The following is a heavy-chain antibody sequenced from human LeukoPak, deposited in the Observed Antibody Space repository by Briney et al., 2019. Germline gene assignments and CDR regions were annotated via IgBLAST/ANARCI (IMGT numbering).Heavy chain of an antibody. J-gene: IGHJ4*02. V-gene: IGHV4-38-2*01. CDR2: IYHSGST. Sequence: PSETLSLTCAVSGYSISSGYYWGWIRQPPGKGLEWIGSIYHSGSTYYNPSLKSRVTISVDTSKNHFSLKLSSVTAADTAVYYCARQSDFWSGYHFDYWGQGALVTVSS. CDR1: GYSISSGYY. CDR3: ARQSDFWSGYHFDY. D-gene: IGHD3-3*01.